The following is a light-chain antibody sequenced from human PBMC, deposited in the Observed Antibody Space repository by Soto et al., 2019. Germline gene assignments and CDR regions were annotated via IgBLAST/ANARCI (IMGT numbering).Light chain of an antibody. Sequence: QLVLTQPPSASGTPGQRVTIFCSGSGSNIGTNTVIWYQQLPGAAPKLLIYSDNQRPSGVPDRFSGSKSGTSASLAISGLQSEDEADYYCAAWDVSLVVFGGGTKLTVL. V-gene: IGLV1-44*01. CDR1: GSNIGTNT. J-gene: IGLJ2*01. CDR3: AAWDVSLVV. CDR2: SDN.